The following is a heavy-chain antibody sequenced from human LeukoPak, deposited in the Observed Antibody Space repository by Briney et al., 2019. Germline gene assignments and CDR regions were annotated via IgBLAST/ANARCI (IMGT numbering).Heavy chain of an antibody. Sequence: PGGSHRLSCTTSGFTFSNAWMSWVRQAPGKGLEWVGRISSKTDGGTTDYAAPVKGRFTFSRDDSKNTLYLQMNSLKTEDTAVYYCIKSSGDWHWGQGTLVTVSS. J-gene: IGHJ4*02. CDR2: ISSKTDGGTT. V-gene: IGHV3-15*05. CDR1: GFTFSNAW. D-gene: IGHD2-21*02. CDR3: IKSSGDWH.